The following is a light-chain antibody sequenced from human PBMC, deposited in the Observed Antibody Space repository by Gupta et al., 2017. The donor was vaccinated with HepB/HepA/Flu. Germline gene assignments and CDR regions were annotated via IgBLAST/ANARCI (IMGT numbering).Light chain of an antibody. CDR1: QAINSW. Sequence: DIQMTQSPSSVSASVGDRVTITCRASQAINSWLAWYQQKPGKAPKVLIYDASSLQSGVPSRFSGSGYGTDFTLTISSRQPEDFATYYCQEANSFPPHTFGQGTKVEI. J-gene: IGKJ2*01. CDR2: DAS. V-gene: IGKV1-12*01. CDR3: QEANSFPPHT.